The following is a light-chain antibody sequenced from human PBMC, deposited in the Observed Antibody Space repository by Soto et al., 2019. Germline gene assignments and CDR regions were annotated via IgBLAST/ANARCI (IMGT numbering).Light chain of an antibody. Sequence: EIVLTQSPDTLSLSRGETATLSCRASQTVIHNYLAWHQQKPGQAPRLLIYDASNRATGIPARFSGSGSGTDFTLTISSLEPEDFAVYYCQQRSNWPPSITFGQGTRLEIK. J-gene: IGKJ5*01. V-gene: IGKV3-11*01. CDR1: QTVIHNY. CDR2: DAS. CDR3: QQRSNWPPSIT.